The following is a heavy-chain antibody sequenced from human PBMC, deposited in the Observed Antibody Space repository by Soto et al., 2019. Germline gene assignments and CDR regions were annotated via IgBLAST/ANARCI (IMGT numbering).Heavy chain of an antibody. Sequence: GGSLRLSCAASGFTVSSYWMSWVRQAPGKGLEWVANIKQDGSEKYYADSVKGRFTISRDNARNTVYLQVNSLRPEDTAVYHCVRGPSHGAFDIWGQGTLVTVSS. CDR1: GFTVSSYW. CDR2: IKQDGSEK. CDR3: VRGPSHGAFDI. J-gene: IGHJ3*02. V-gene: IGHV3-7*01.